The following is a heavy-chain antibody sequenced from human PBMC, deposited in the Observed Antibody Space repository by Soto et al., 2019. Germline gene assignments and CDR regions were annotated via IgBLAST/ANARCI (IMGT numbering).Heavy chain of an antibody. Sequence: ASVKVSCKASGYILTSYGITWVRQAPGQGLEWMGWISAYKGDTKYAQTAQDRVTMTTDTSTRTANMELRSLTSDDTAVYCCARVAVAGTYPPPHGFDSWGQGTLVTVSS. CDR1: GYILTSYG. CDR3: ARVAVAGTYPPPHGFDS. V-gene: IGHV1-18*01. J-gene: IGHJ5*01. CDR2: ISAYKGDT. D-gene: IGHD6-19*01.